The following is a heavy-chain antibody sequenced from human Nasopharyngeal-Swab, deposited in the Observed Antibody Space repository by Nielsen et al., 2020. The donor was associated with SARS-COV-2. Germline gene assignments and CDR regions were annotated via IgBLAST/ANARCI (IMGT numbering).Heavy chain of an antibody. CDR2: IYYSGST. CDR3: ARVATSSGRFNDDAVDI. V-gene: IGHV4-59*01. J-gene: IGHJ3*02. Sequence: SETLSLTCTVSGGSISSYYWSWIRQPPGKGLEWIGYIYYSGSTNYNPDLKSRLTISVDTSKKQFSLKRSSVTAADTAVEYCARVATSSGRFNDDAVDIWGQGTMVTVSS. CDR1: GGSISSYY. D-gene: IGHD3-10*01.